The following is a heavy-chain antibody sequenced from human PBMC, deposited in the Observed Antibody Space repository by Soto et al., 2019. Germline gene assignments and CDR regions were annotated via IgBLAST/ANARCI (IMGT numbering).Heavy chain of an antibody. V-gene: IGHV4-30-4*01. Sequence: PSETLSLTCTVSGGSISSGDYYWSWIRQPPGKGLEWIGYIYYSGTTYYNPSLKSRVTISVDTSKNQFSLKVNSVTAADTAVYYCARTYGSGTHAHYFDYWGQGTLVTVSS. CDR1: GGSISSGDYY. J-gene: IGHJ4*02. D-gene: IGHD2-15*01. CDR3: ARTYGSGTHAHYFDY. CDR2: IYYSGTT.